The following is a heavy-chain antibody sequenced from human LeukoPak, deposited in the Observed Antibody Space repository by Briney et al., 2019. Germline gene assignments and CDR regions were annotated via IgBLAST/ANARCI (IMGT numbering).Heavy chain of an antibody. V-gene: IGHV3-48*02. J-gene: IGHJ4*02. CDR3: TRRFDS. Sequence: KGLEWVSYISDTGSTIAYTDSVKGRFTMSRDEAKNSLHLQMNSLRDEDTAVYYCTRRFDSWGQGVLVTVSS. CDR2: ISDTGSTI.